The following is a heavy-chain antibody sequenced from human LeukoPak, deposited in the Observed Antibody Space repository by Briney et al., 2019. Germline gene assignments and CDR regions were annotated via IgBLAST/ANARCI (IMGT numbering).Heavy chain of an antibody. Sequence: ASVKVSCKASGYTFTSYGSSWVRQAPGQGLECMGWISASNGNTNYAQKIQGRVTMTTDTSTSTAYMELRSLRSDDTAVYYGARKGYYDFWSGYNPYFDAFDIWGQGTMVTVSS. V-gene: IGHV1-18*01. D-gene: IGHD3-3*01. CDR1: GYTFTSYG. CDR3: ARKGYYDFWSGYNPYFDAFDI. CDR2: ISASNGNT. J-gene: IGHJ3*02.